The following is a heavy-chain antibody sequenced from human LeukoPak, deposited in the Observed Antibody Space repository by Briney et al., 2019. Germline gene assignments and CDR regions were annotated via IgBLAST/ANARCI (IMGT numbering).Heavy chain of an antibody. CDR3: ANLAYCGGDCYRPWALDI. J-gene: IGHJ3*02. D-gene: IGHD2-21*02. V-gene: IGHV1-2*02. CDR1: GYTFTGYY. CDR2: INPNSGGT. Sequence: ASVKVSCKASGYTFTGYYMHWVRQAPGQGLEWMGWINPNSGGTNYAQKFQGRVTMTRDTSISTAYMELSRLRSDDTAVYYCANLAYCGGDCYRPWALDIWGQGTMVTASS.